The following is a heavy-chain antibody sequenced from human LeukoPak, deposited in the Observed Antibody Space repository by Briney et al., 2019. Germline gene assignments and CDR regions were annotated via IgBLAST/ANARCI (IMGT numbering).Heavy chain of an antibody. CDR3: AKGGIMITFGGVIASYYFDY. CDR2: ISGSGGST. CDR1: GFTFSSYA. D-gene: IGHD3-16*02. V-gene: IGHV3-23*01. Sequence: GGSLRLSCAASGFTFSSYAVSWVRQAPGKGLEWVSAISGSGGSTYYADSVKGRFTISRDNSKNTLYLQMNSLRAEDTAVYYCAKGGIMITFGGVIASYYFDYWGQGTLVTVSS. J-gene: IGHJ4*02.